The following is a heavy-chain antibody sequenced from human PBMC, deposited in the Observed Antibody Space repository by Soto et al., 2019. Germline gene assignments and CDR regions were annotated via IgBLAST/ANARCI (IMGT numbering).Heavy chain of an antibody. CDR1: GLTFGDYA. V-gene: IGHV3-49*03. CDR3: TRYPGRYDFWSGYYSPLTDVHYYYSGMDV. D-gene: IGHD3-3*01. J-gene: IGHJ6*02. CDR2: IRSKAYGGTT. Sequence: GGSLRLSCTASGLTFGDYAMSWFRQAPGKGLEWVGFIRSKAYGGTTEYAASVKGRFTISRDDSKSIAYLQMNSLKTEDTAVYYCTRYPGRYDFWSGYYSPLTDVHYYYSGMDVWGQGTTVTVSS.